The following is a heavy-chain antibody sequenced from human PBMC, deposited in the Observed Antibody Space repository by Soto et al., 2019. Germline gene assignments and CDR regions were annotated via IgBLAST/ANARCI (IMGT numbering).Heavy chain of an antibody. CDR2: IKSEIDGGTT. V-gene: IGHV3-15*01. J-gene: IGHJ4*02. CDR1: GFTFSITW. D-gene: IGHD3-3*01. CDR3: TTFFDLY. Sequence: GGSLRLSCAASGFTFSITWMNWVRQAPGKGLEWVGHIKSEIDGGTTDYAAAVKGRFTISRDDSKNTLHLQMNGLKSEDTAVYYCTTFFDLYWGQGTLVTVSS.